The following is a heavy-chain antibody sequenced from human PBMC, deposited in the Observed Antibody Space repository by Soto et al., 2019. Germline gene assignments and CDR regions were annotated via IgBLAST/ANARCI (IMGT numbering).Heavy chain of an antibody. CDR2: ISAYNGNT. V-gene: IGHV1-18*01. Sequence: ASVKVSCKASGYTFTSYGISWVRQAPGQGLEWMGWISAYNGNTNYAQKLQVRVTMTTDTYTSTVYMELRSLRSDDTAVYYGARDPELGYCTNGVCYDAFDIWGQGTMVTVSS. D-gene: IGHD2-8*01. CDR3: ARDPELGYCTNGVCYDAFDI. CDR1: GYTFTSYG. J-gene: IGHJ3*02.